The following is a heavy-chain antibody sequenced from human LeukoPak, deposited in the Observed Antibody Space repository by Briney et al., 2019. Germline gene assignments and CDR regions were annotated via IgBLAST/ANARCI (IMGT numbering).Heavy chain of an antibody. D-gene: IGHD3-3*01. V-gene: IGHV4-59*12. CDR2: IYYRVTS. J-gene: IGHJ6*03. CDR3: ARGIVYYDFWSGQTHTEPLYYYYMDV. Sequence: PSETLSLTCTVSGESISTYYWSWIRQPPGKGLEGIGYIYYRVTSDYNPSLKSRVTMSVDMSTRQISLKLSSVTAADTAVYYCARGIVYYDFWSGQTHTEPLYYYYMDVWGKGTTVTVSS. CDR1: GESISTYY.